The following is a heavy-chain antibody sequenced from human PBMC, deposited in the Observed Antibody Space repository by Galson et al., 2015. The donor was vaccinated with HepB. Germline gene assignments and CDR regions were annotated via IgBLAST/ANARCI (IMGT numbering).Heavy chain of an antibody. D-gene: IGHD2-15*01. CDR3: ARGRKGSRGSFDI. J-gene: IGHJ3*02. CDR1: GGSFSGYY. CDR2: INHSGST. Sequence: SETLSLTCAVYGGSFSGYYWSWIRQPPGKGLEWIGEINHSGSTNYNPSLKSRVTISVDTSKKQFSLKLSSVTAADTAVYYCARGRKGSRGSFDIWGQGTMVTVSS. V-gene: IGHV4-34*01.